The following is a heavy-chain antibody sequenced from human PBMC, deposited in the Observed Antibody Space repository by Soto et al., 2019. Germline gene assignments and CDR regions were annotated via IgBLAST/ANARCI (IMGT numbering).Heavy chain of an antibody. CDR1: GFTFSSYG. CDR3: AKDGEATDTGWFDP. J-gene: IGHJ5*02. V-gene: IGHV3-30*18. D-gene: IGHD5-12*01. CDR2: ISYDGSNK. Sequence: QVQLVESGGGVVQPGRSLRLSCAASGFTFSSYGMHWVRQAPGKGLEWVAVISYDGSNKHYADSVKGRFTISRDNSKNTLYLQMNSLRAEDTAVYYCAKDGEATDTGWFDPWGQGTLVTVSS.